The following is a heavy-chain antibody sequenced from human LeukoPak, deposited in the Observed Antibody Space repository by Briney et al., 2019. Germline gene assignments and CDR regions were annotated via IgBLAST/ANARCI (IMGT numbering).Heavy chain of an antibody. CDR3: ARQSSYGGVSVIRFPFVY. V-gene: IGHV4-39*01. Sequence: SETLSLTWTVSGGSISSSSYYWGWIRQAPGRGLEWIGSIYYSGSTYYNPSLKSRVTISVDTSKNQLSLKLSSVTAADTAVYYCARQSSYGGVSVIRFPFVYLGQGTLVSVSS. CDR2: IYYSGST. D-gene: IGHD2/OR15-2a*01. J-gene: IGHJ4*02. CDR1: GGSISSSSYY.